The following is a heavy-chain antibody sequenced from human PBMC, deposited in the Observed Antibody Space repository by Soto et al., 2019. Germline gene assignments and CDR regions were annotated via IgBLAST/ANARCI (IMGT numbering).Heavy chain of an antibody. CDR3: AKHFRVDSSSWYLSWFDP. CDR2: ISGSGGST. Sequence: GGSLRLSCAASGFTFSSYAMSWVRQAPGKGLEWVSAISGSGGSTYYADSVKGRFTISRDNSKNTLYLQMNSLRAEDTAVYYCAKHFRVDSSSWYLSWFDPWGQGTLVTVSS. CDR1: GFTFSSYA. J-gene: IGHJ5*02. D-gene: IGHD6-13*01. V-gene: IGHV3-23*01.